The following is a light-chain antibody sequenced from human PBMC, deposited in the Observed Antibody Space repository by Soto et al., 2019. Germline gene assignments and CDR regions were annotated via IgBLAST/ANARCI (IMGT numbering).Light chain of an antibody. CDR1: QSICSW. CDR3: QQYNSYL. J-gene: IGKJ1*01. CDR2: DTS. Sequence: DIQMTQSPSTLSASVGDRFTITCRASQSICSWLAWYQQKPGKAPKLLIYDTSSLQRGVRSSFSGSGSGAECTLTISSLQPDDFASYYCQQYNSYLFSQGTKVDI. V-gene: IGKV1-5*01.